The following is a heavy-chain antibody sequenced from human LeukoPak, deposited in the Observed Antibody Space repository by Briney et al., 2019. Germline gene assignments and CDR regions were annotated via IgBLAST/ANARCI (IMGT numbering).Heavy chain of an antibody. J-gene: IGHJ4*02. CDR2: INPHSGDT. CDR3: ARWDGYSSSPDY. CDR1: GYTFTGYY. Sequence: ASVKVSCKASGYTFTGYYMHWVRQAPGQGLEWMGWINPHSGDTGYAQKFQGRVTMTRDMSIATTYMELTRLRSDDTAFYYCARWDGYSSSPDYWGQGSLVTVSS. D-gene: IGHD6-13*01. V-gene: IGHV1-2*02.